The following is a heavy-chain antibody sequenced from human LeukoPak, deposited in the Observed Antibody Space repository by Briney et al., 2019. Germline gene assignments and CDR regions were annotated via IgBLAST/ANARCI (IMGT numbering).Heavy chain of an antibody. CDR1: GYTFTSYD. J-gene: IGHJ4*02. CDR2: ISAYNGNT. CDR3: ARHDYGDYGLDY. Sequence: GASVKVSCKASGYTFTSYDINWVRQATGQGLEWMGWISAYNGNTNYAQKLQGRVTMTTDTSTSTAYMELRSLRSDDTAVYYCARHDYGDYGLDYWGQGTLVTVSS. D-gene: IGHD4-17*01. V-gene: IGHV1-18*01.